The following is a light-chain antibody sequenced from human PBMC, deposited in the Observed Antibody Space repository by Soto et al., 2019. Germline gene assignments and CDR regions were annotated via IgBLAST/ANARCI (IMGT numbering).Light chain of an antibody. J-gene: IGKJ1*01. CDR2: WAS. CDR1: QSVLYSSNNKNY. Sequence: DIVMTQSPDSLAVSLGERATINCKSSQSVLYSSNNKNYLAWYQQKPGQPPKLLIYWASTRESGVPDRFSGSGSGTDFTLTISSLQAGDVAVYYCQQYYNTLWTFGQGTKVEIK. V-gene: IGKV4-1*01. CDR3: QQYYNTLWT.